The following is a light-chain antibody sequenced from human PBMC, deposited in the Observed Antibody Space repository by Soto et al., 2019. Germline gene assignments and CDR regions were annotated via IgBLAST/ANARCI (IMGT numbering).Light chain of an antibody. Sequence: DIQMTQSPSSLSASVGDRVTISCRSSQHISTYLNWSQHKPGKAPKLLVYAASTLQSGVPSRFSGSGSGTDFRLTISSLQPEDFATYYCQQSSTIPRTFGQGTKVDLK. CDR1: QHISTY. CDR2: AAS. J-gene: IGKJ1*01. CDR3: QQSSTIPRT. V-gene: IGKV1-39*01.